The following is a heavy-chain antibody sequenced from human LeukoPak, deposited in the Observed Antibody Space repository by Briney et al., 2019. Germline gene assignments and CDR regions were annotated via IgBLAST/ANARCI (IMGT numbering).Heavy chain of an antibody. CDR3: ARATAGDYYYYGMDV. D-gene: IGHD6-13*01. J-gene: IGHJ6*04. V-gene: IGHV3-33*01. CDR2: IWYDGSNK. Sequence: GGSLRLSCAASGFTFSSYGMHWVRQAPGKGLEWVAVIWYDGSNKYYADSVKGRFTISRDNSKNTLYLQMNSLRAEDTAVYYCARATAGDYYYYGMDVWRKGTTVTVSS. CDR1: GFTFSSYG.